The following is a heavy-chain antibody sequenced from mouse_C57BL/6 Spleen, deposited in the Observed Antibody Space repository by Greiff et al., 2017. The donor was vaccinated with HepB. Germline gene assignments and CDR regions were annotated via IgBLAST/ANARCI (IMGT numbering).Heavy chain of an antibody. D-gene: IGHD2-2*01. J-gene: IGHJ1*03. Sequence: QVQLQQPGAELVRPGSSVKLSCKASGYTFTSYWMDWVKQRPGQGLEWIGNIYPSDSETHYNQKFKDKATLTVDKSSSTAYMQLSSLTSEDSAVYYCSRSRNGYYRYYDVWGTETTVTVSS. V-gene: IGHV1-61*01. CDR2: IYPSDSET. CDR1: GYTFTSYW. CDR3: SRSRNGYYRYYDV.